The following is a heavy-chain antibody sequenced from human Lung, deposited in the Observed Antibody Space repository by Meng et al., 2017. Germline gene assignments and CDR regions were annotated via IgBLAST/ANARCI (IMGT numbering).Heavy chain of an antibody. Sequence: QVQLVQSGAEVKKSGASVKVFCKASGYTFTNYAMHWVRQAPGQRLEWMGWINAGNGNTKYSQKFQSRVTITRDTSASTAYMELSSLRSEDTAVYYCARSKSIAAAGGYWGQGTLVTVSS. J-gene: IGHJ4*02. V-gene: IGHV1-3*01. CDR3: ARSKSIAAAGGY. CDR2: INAGNGNT. D-gene: IGHD6-13*01. CDR1: GYTFTNYA.